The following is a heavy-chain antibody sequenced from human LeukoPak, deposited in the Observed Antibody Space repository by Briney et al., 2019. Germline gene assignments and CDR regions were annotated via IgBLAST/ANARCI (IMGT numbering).Heavy chain of an antibody. CDR1: GYTFTSYY. Sequence: ASVKVSCKASGYTFTSYYMHWVRQAPGQGLEWMGIINPSGGSTSYAQKFQGRVTMTRDTSTSTVYMELSGLRSEDTAVYYCARGLPCSSTSCYNWFDPWGQGTLVTVSS. CDR2: INPSGGST. J-gene: IGHJ5*02. V-gene: IGHV1-46*01. D-gene: IGHD2-2*02. CDR3: ARGLPCSSTSCYNWFDP.